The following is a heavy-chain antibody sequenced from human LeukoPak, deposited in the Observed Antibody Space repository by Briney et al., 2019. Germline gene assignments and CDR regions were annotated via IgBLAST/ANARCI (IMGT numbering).Heavy chain of an antibody. J-gene: IGHJ5*02. CDR3: ARVAPWGFWFDP. CDR1: GYTFTRYY. V-gene: IGHV1-46*01. D-gene: IGHD7-27*01. Sequence: ASVKVSCKASGYTFTRYYMHWVRQAPGQGLEWMGIINPSGGSTSYAQEFQGRVTMTRDTSTSTVYMELSSLRSEDTAVYYCARVAPWGFWFDPWGQGTLVTVSS. CDR2: INPSGGST.